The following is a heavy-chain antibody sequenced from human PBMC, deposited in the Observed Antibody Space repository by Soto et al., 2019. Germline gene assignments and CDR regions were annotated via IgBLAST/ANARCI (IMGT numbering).Heavy chain of an antibody. V-gene: IGHV3-15*07. CDR1: GFTFSNAW. CDR2: IKSKTDGGTT. Sequence: PGGSLRLSCAASGFTFSNAWMNWVRQAPGKGLEWVGRIKSKTDGGTTDYAAPVKGRFTISRDDSKNTLYLQMNSLKTEDTAVYYCTTGGIVVVPPYYYYGMDVWGQGTTVTVSS. D-gene: IGHD2-2*01. CDR3: TTGGIVVVPPYYYYGMDV. J-gene: IGHJ6*02.